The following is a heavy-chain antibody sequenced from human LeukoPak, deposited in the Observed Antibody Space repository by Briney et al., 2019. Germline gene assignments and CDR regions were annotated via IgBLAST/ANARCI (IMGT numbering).Heavy chain of an antibody. Sequence: PGGSLRLSCAASGFTFSSYGMHWVRQAPGKGLEWVSAISGSGGSTYYADSVKGRFTISRDNSKNTLYLQMNSLRAEDTAVYYCAKEGEWDTSKRSHFDYWGQGTLVTVSS. CDR3: AKEGEWDTSKRSHFDY. D-gene: IGHD3-16*01. J-gene: IGHJ4*02. CDR1: GFTFSSYG. V-gene: IGHV3-23*01. CDR2: ISGSGGST.